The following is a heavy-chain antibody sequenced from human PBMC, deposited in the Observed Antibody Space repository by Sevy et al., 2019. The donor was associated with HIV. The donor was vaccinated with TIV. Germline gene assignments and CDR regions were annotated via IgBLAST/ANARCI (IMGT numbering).Heavy chain of an antibody. Sequence: GGSLRLSCAASGFTFSNAWMSWVRQAPGKGLEWVGRIKSKTDGGTTDYAAPVKGRFTISRDDSKNTLYLQMNSLKTEDTAVYYCTTRSSGLGVVYAILRGAFDIWGQGTMVTVSS. CDR1: GFTFSNAW. J-gene: IGHJ3*02. CDR2: IKSKTDGGTT. V-gene: IGHV3-15*01. D-gene: IGHD2-8*02. CDR3: TTRSSGLGVVYAILRGAFDI.